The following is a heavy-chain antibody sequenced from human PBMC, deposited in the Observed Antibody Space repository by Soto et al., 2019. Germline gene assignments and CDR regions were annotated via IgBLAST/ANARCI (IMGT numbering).Heavy chain of an antibody. CDR2: ISYDGSNK. J-gene: IGHJ4*02. V-gene: IGHV3-30*18. D-gene: IGHD2-15*01. Sequence: QVQLVESGGGVVQPGRSLRLSCAASGFTFSSYGMHWVRQAPGKGLEWVAVISYDGSNKYYADSVKGRFTISRDNSKNTLYLQMNSLRAEDTAVDYCAKDRGRYCSGGSCYSLDYWGQGTLVTVSS. CDR3: AKDRGRYCSGGSCYSLDY. CDR1: GFTFSSYG.